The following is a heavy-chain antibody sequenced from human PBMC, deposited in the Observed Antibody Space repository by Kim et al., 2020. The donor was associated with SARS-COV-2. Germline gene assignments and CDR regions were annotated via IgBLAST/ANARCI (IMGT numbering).Heavy chain of an antibody. D-gene: IGHD3-9*01. J-gene: IGHJ4*02. CDR3: AKSLGTGGDWLVPGQFDY. CDR1: GFTFSSYA. V-gene: IGHV3-23*01. CDR2: ISGSGGST. Sequence: GGSLRLSCAASGFTFSSYAMSWVRQAPGKGLEWVSAISGSGGSTYYADSVKGRFTISRDNSKNTLYLQMNSLRAEDTAVYYCAKSLGTGGDWLVPGQFDYWGQGTLVTVSS.